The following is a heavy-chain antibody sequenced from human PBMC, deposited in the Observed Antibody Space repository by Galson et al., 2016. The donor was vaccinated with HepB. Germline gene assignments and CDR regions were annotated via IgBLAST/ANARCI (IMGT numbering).Heavy chain of an antibody. CDR3: ARGPSHGAFDI. CDR2: IYWNDDK. J-gene: IGHJ3*02. V-gene: IGHV2-5*01. Sequence: PTQTLTLTCTFSGFSLSTSAVGVGWIRQPPGKALEWLALIYWNDDKRYSPSLKSRVTMTRDTSISTAYMEVSSLRSDDTAVYYCARGPSHGAFDIWGQGTMITVSS. CDR1: GFSLSTSAVG.